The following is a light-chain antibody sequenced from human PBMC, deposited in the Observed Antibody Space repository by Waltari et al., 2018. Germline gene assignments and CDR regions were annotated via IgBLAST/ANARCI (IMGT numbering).Light chain of an antibody. V-gene: IGLV3-21*01. CDR3: QVWDANTDPGV. Sequence: SYVLTQPPSVSVDPGETARLTCGGTNIESNSGHWYRQRPGQAPVLVISYDSDRPSGIPDRLSGSNSGNTATLTISRVEAGDEADYYCQVWDANTDPGVFGTGTEVTVL. J-gene: IGLJ1*01. CDR1: NIESNS. CDR2: YDS.